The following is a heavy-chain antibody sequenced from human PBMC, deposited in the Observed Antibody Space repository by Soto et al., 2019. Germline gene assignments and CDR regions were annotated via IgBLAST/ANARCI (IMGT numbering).Heavy chain of an antibody. D-gene: IGHD3-22*01. V-gene: IGHV3-49*04. J-gene: IGHJ4*02. Sequence: GGSLRLSCTASGFTFGDYAMSWVRQAPGKGLEWVGFIRSKAYGGTTEYAASVKGRFTISRDDSKSIAYLQMNSLKTEDTAVYYCTTHYYDSSVPPPGGQGTLVTVSS. CDR1: GFTFGDYA. CDR3: TTHYYDSSVPPP. CDR2: IRSKAYGGTT.